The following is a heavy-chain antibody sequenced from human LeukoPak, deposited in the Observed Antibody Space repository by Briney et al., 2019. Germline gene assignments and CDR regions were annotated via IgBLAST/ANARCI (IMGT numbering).Heavy chain of an antibody. CDR1: GGTFSSYA. CDR3: ARGGTAVFVFVY. J-gene: IGHJ4*02. V-gene: IGHV1-69*04. D-gene: IGHD4-23*01. Sequence: ASVKVSCKASGGTFSSYAISWVRQAPGQGLEWMGRIIPILGIANYAQKFQGRVTITADKSTGTAYMELSSLRSEDTAVYYCARGGTAVFVFVYWGQGTLVTVSS. CDR2: IIPILGIA.